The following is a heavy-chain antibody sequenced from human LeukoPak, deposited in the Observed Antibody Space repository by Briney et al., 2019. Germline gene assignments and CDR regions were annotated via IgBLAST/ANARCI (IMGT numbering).Heavy chain of an antibody. CDR3: AIEVRGITTLINGDC. J-gene: IGHJ4*02. CDR1: GGSISSGDYY. V-gene: IGHV4-30-4*01. Sequence: PSETLSLTCTVSGGSISSGDYYWSWIRQPPGKGLEWIGYIYYSGSTYYNPSLKSRVTISVDTSKNQFSLKLSSVTAADTAVYYCAIEVRGITTLINGDCWGQGTLVTVSS. CDR2: IYYSGST. D-gene: IGHD3-10*01.